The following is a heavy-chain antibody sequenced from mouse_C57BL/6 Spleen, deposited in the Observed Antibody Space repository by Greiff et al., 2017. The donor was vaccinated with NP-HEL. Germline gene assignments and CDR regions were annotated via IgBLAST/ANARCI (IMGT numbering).Heavy chain of an antibody. CDR3: VRHPWDY. V-gene: IGHV10-1*01. CDR1: GFCFNSYG. CDR2: IWSGGNNDAT. J-gene: IGHJ2*01. Sequence: EVQLVESGRGLVQPSQSLSLSCAASGFCFNSYGVNWVRQAPGKGLEWVGVIWSGGNNDATYYADSVKDIFTISRDDSESMLYMQMNNLKTEDTAMYYCVRHPWDYWGQGTTLTVSS.